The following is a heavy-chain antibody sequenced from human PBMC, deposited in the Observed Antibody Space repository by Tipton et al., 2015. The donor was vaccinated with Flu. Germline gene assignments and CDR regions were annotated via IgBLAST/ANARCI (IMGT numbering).Heavy chain of an antibody. CDR2: FFYTGST. D-gene: IGHD3-9*01. CDR3: ARDTRHEILTGSTNNHYYGMDV. J-gene: IGHJ6*02. CDR1: GASISSGGSH. Sequence: TLSLTCSVSGASISSGGSHWSWIRQHPGKGLEWIGYFFYTGSTYYNPSLKSRITISADTSKNQFSLRVTSVTAADTAVYYCARDTRHEILTGSTNNHYYGMDVWGPGATVTVSS. V-gene: IGHV4-31*03.